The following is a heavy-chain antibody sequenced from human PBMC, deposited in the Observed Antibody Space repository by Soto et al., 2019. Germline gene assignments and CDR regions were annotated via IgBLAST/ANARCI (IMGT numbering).Heavy chain of an antibody. D-gene: IGHD1-26*01. CDR2: IIPIFGTA. J-gene: IGHJ3*02. CDR1: RGTFSSYA. CDR3: ASPVGARRQTDAFDI. Sequence: SVKVSCKASRGTFSSYAISWVRQAPGQGLEWMGGIIPIFGTANYAQKFQGRVTITADESTSTAYMELSSLRSEDTAVYYCASPVGARRQTDAFDIWGQGTMVTVSS. V-gene: IGHV1-69*13.